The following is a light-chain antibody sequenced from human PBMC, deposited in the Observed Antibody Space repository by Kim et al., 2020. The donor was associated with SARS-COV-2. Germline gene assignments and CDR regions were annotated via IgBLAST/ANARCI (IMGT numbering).Light chain of an antibody. Sequence: YASVEDRVTIACRASQAIRKYLAWYQQKPGKIPKLLIHAVSILHAGVPSRFSGSGSETDFALTIRGLQPEDVGTYYCQTYDTVPYTFGQGTKLEI. V-gene: IGKV1-27*01. CDR1: QAIRKY. CDR2: AVS. CDR3: QTYDTVPYT. J-gene: IGKJ2*01.